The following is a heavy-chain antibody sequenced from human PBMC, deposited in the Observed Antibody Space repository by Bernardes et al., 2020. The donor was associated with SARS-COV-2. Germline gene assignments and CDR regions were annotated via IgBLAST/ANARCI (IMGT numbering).Heavy chain of an antibody. D-gene: IGHD5-18*01. CDR2: INPNSGGT. Sequence: ASVKVSCKASGYTFTGYYMHWVRQAPGQGLEWMGWINPNSGGTNYAQKFQGWVTMTRDTSISTAYMELSRLRSDDTAVYYCARDRQLWDYYYYGMDVWGQGTTVTVSS. CDR3: ARDRQLWDYYYYGMDV. V-gene: IGHV1-2*04. J-gene: IGHJ6*02. CDR1: GYTFTGYY.